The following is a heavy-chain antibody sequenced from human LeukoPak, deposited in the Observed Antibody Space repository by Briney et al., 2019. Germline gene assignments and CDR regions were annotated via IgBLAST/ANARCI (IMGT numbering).Heavy chain of an antibody. J-gene: IGHJ6*04. CDR2: IIPIFGTA. D-gene: IGHD3-10*01. CDR1: GGTFSSYA. Sequence: ASVKVSCKASGGTFSSYAISWVRQAPGQGLEWMGGIIPIFGTANYAQKFQGRVTITADESTSTAYMELSSLRSVDTAVYYCARHYGSGSLYYYYGMDVWGKGTTVTVSS. CDR3: ARHYGSGSLYYYYGMDV. V-gene: IGHV1-69*13.